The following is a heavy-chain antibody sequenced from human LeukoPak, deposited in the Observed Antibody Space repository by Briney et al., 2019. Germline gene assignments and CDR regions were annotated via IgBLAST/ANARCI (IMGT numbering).Heavy chain of an antibody. CDR1: GVSVSGDY. CDR2: IYVSGNS. Sequence: SETLSLTCTVSGVSVSGDYWSWIRQPPGKGLEWIGYIYVSGNSNYNPSLKSRVSISLDTSKNQVSLTLTSVTAADTAVYYCARHPFSSPFDHWGQGTLVAVSS. D-gene: IGHD2/OR15-2a*01. CDR3: ARHPFSSPFDH. J-gene: IGHJ4*02. V-gene: IGHV4-59*08.